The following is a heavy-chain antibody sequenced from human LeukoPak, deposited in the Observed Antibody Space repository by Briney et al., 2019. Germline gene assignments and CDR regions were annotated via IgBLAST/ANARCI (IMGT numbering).Heavy chain of an antibody. J-gene: IGHJ5*02. V-gene: IGHV3-9*01. CDR3: AKDSGSSSGYESWFDP. D-gene: IGHD5-12*01. Sequence: QPGGSLRLSCAASGFTFDDYGMSWVRQAPGKGLEWVSGISWSSDNIDYADSVKGRFTISRDNAKNSLYLQMNSLRVEDTALYYCAKDSGSSSGYESWFDPWGQGTLVTVSS. CDR2: ISWSSDNI. CDR1: GFTFDDYG.